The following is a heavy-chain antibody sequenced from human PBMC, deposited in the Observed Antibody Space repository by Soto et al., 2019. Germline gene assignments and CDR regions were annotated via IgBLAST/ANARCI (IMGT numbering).Heavy chain of an antibody. V-gene: IGHV1-69*13. CDR1: GGTFSSYA. J-gene: IGHJ6*03. CDR2: IIPIFGTA. Sequence: SVKVSCKASGGTFSSYAISWVRQAPGQGLEWMGGIIPIFGTANYAQKFQGRVTITADESTSTAYMELSSLRSEDTAVYYCARWNDFWSGYRYYYYYMDVWGKGTTVTVSS. D-gene: IGHD3-3*01. CDR3: ARWNDFWSGYRYYYYYMDV.